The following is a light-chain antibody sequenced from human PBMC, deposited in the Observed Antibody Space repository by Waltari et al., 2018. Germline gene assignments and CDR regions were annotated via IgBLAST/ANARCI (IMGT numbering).Light chain of an antibody. J-gene: IGLJ3*02. V-gene: IGLV2-11*01. CDR1: GSDVGDYNY. CDR2: DVT. CDR3: CSYAGTWE. Sequence: QSALTQPRSVSGSPGQSVTISCTGTGSDVGDYNYVSWYQQHPGKAPKLEIYDVTKRPSAIPDRFSGSTSGNPAALTISVLQARDEADDYCCSYAGTWEFGGGTKLTFL.